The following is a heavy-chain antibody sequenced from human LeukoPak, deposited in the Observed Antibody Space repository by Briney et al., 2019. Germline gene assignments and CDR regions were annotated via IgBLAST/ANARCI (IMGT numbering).Heavy chain of an antibody. CDR2: INDDGSRF. Sequence: GGSLRLSCVGSGFTFNFYWMHWVRQAPRKGLEWVSHINDDGSRFTYADFVKGRFTHSRDNAKNTVYLQMNSLRVEDTAVYYCARVRTNAYGFDYWGQGAQVTVSS. CDR1: GFTFNFYW. CDR3: ARVRTNAYGFDY. V-gene: IGHV3-74*03. D-gene: IGHD3-10*01. J-gene: IGHJ4*02.